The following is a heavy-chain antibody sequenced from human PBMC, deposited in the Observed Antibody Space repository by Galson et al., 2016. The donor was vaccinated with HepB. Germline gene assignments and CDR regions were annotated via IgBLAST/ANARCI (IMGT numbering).Heavy chain of an antibody. CDR2: ISSSSSYI. D-gene: IGHD1-26*01. V-gene: IGHV3-21*01. J-gene: IGHJ4*02. Sequence: SLRLSCAASGFTFSSYSMNWVRQAPGKGLEWVSSISSSSSYIYYADSVKGRFTISRDNAKNSLYLQTNSLRAEDTAVYYCARGDIVRAIFDYWGQGTLVTVSS. CDR3: ARGDIVRAIFDY. CDR1: GFTFSSYS.